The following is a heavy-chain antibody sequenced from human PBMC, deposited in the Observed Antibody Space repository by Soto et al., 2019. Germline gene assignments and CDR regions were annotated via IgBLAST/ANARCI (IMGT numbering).Heavy chain of an antibody. V-gene: IGHV3-23*01. CDR3: AKCSPRYSSGLKAYYFDY. D-gene: IGHD6-19*01. CDR1: GFTFSSYA. CDR2: ISGSGGST. Sequence: RLSCAASGFTFSSYAMSWVRQAPGKGLEWVSVISGSGGSTYYADSVKGRFTISRDNSKNTLYLQMNSLRAEGTAVYYCAKCSPRYSSGLKAYYFDYWGQGTLVTVSS. J-gene: IGHJ4*02.